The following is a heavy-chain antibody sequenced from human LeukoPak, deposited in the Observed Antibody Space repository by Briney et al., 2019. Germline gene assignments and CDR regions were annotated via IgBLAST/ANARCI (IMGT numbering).Heavy chain of an antibody. CDR3: ARQSIYYYGMDV. D-gene: IGHD6-6*01. V-gene: IGHV5-51*01. CDR1: GYSFNNYW. CDR2: IYPNDSDT. J-gene: IGHJ6*02. Sequence: GESLKISCKGSGYSFNNYWIGWVRQEPGKGLEWMGIIYPNDSDTRYSPSFQGQVTISADKSISTAYLQWSSLKATDTAMYYCARQSIYYYGMDVWGQGTTVTVSS.